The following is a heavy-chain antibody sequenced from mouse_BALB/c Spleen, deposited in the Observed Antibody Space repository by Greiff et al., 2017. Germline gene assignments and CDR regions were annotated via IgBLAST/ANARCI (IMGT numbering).Heavy chain of an antibody. V-gene: IGHV1-18*01. CDR3: ARSFGNYDAY. CDR2: INPNNGGT. J-gene: IGHJ3*01. Sequence: VQLQQSGPELVKPGASVKIPCKASGYTFTDYNMDWVKQSHGKSLEWIGDINPNNGGTIYNQKFKGKATLTVDKSSSTAYMELRSLTSEDTAVYYCARSFGNYDAYWGQGTLVTVSA. CDR1: GYTFTDYN. D-gene: IGHD2-1*01.